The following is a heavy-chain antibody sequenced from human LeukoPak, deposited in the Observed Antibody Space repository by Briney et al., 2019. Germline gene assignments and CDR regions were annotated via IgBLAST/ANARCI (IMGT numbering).Heavy chain of an antibody. D-gene: IGHD1-26*01. CDR3: TRDSGTYNWFDP. CDR2: MDKETNLYAT. CDR1: GFXFSDSA. J-gene: IGHJ5*02. Sequence: GGSLKLSCGASGFXFSDSAIHWVRQSSGKGLEWIGHMDKETNLYATALAASVKGRFTVSRDDSKNTAYLHMNSLKTEDTALYYCTRDSGTYNWFDPWGQGTLVTVSS. V-gene: IGHV3-73*01.